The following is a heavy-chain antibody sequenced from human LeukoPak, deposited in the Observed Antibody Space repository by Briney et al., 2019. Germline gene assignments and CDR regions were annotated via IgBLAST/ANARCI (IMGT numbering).Heavy chain of an antibody. CDR2: INPDSGGT. CDR3: ARSSGWKYNIDY. J-gene: IGHJ4*02. D-gene: IGHD6-19*01. V-gene: IGHV1-2*02. CDR1: GYTFTGYY. Sequence: ASVKVSCKASGYTFTGYYMHWVRQAPGQGLEWMGWINPDSGGTKYAQKFQGRVTMTRDTSISTAYMELSRLRSDDTAVYYCARSSGWKYNIDYWGQGTLVTVSS.